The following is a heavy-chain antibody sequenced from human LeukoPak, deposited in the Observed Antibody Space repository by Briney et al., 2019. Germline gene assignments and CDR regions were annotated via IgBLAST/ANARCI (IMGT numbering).Heavy chain of an antibody. V-gene: IGHV3-7*03. CDR1: GFTFSHYY. CDR3: ARGWFGELSVFP. Sequence: GGSLRLSCAASGFTFSHYYMSWVRQAPGKGLEWVANIKQDGSEQFYLDSVKGRFTISRDNSKNTLYLQMNSLRAEDTAVYYCARGWFGELSVFPWGQGTLVTVSS. CDR2: IKQDGSEQ. D-gene: IGHD3-10*01. J-gene: IGHJ5*02.